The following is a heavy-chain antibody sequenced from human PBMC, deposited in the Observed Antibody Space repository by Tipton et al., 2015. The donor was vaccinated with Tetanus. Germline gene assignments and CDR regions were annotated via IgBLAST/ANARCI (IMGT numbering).Heavy chain of an antibody. J-gene: IGHJ3*01. Sequence: TLSLTCIVSGGSLRTSDYYGAWVRQSPGKGLEWIGSVSYSGRTYYNPSLKSRVTMSADTSKNQISLNLTSVTAADTAVYFCARRSYCTSTRCFDAFDLWGPGTRVTVSS. CDR1: GGSLRTSDYY. CDR2: VSYSGRT. D-gene: IGHD2-8*01. CDR3: ARRSYCTSTRCFDAFDL. V-gene: IGHV4-39*07.